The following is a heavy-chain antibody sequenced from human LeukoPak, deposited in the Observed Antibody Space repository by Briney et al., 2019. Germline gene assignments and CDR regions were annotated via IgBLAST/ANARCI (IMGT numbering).Heavy chain of an antibody. CDR3: AISPDYGDPFDY. V-gene: IGHV4-59*01. D-gene: IGHD4-17*01. Sequence: SETLSLTCTVSGGSISSYYWSWIRQHPGKGLEWIGYIYYSGSTNYNPSLKSRVTISVDTSKNQFSLKLSPVTAADTAVYYCAISPDYGDPFDYWGQGTLVTVSS. CDR2: IYYSGST. J-gene: IGHJ4*02. CDR1: GGSISSYY.